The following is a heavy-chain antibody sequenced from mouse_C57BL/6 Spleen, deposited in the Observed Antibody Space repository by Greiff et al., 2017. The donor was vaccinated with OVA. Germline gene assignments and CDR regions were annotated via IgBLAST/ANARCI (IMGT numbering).Heavy chain of an antibody. D-gene: IGHD1-1*01. CDR3: ARGTVVARWYFDV. Sequence: EVKLQESGPGLAKPSQTLSLTCSVTGYSITSDYWNWIRKFPGTKLEYIGYISYSGSTYYNPSLKSRISITRDTSKNQYYLQLNSVTTEDTATYYCARGTVVARWYFDVWGTGTTVTVSS. J-gene: IGHJ1*03. CDR2: ISYSGST. V-gene: IGHV3-8*01. CDR1: GYSITSDY.